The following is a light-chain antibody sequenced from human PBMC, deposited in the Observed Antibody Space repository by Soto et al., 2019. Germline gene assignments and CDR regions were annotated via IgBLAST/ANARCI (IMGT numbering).Light chain of an antibody. J-gene: IGLJ3*02. CDR1: SSDVGGYDC. CDR2: EVT. Sequence: QSALTQPPSASGSPGQSVTISCTGTSSDVGGYDCVSWYQQHPGKAPKLMIYEVTKRPSGVPDRFSGSKSGNTASLTVSGLQDEDEAYYSCISYAGTTNLLFGGGTKVTVL. V-gene: IGLV2-8*01. CDR3: ISYAGTTNLL.